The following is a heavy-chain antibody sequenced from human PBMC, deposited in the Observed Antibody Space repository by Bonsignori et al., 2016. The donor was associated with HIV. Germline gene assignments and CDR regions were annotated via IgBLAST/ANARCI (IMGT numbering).Heavy chain of an antibody. Sequence: WVRQAPGQGLEWMGGIIPIFGTANYAQKLQGRVTITADESTSTAYMELSSLRSEDTAVYYCARDPPMVRGVISSGWFDPWGQGTLVTVSS. CDR2: IIPIFGTA. J-gene: IGHJ5*02. V-gene: IGHV1-69*01. D-gene: IGHD3-10*01. CDR3: ARDPPMVRGVISSGWFDP.